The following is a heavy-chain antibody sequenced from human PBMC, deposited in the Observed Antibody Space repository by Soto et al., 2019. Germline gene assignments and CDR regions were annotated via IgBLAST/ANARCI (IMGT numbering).Heavy chain of an antibody. Sequence: KTSETLSLTCTVSGGSISSGGYYWSWIRQHPGKDLEWIGYIYYSGSTYYNPSLKSRVTISVDTSKNQFSLKLSSVTAADTAVYYCARTGDYYYYGLDVWGQGTTVTVSS. CDR2: IYYSGST. D-gene: IGHD3-10*01. CDR3: ARTGDYYYYGLDV. CDR1: GGSISSGGYY. J-gene: IGHJ6*02. V-gene: IGHV4-31*03.